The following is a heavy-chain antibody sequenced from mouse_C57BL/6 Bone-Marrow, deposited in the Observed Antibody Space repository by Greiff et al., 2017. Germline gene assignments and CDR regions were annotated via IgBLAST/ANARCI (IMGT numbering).Heavy chain of an antibody. CDR1: GFTFSSYG. J-gene: IGHJ2*01. Sequence: EVQLVESGGDLVKPGGSLKLSCAASGFTFSSYGMSWVRQTPDKRLEWVATISSGGSYTYYPDSVKGRFTISRDNAKNTLYLQMSSLKSEDTAMYYCARGSSYWGQGTTRTVSS. CDR3: ARGSSY. D-gene: IGHD1-1*01. CDR2: ISSGGSYT. V-gene: IGHV5-6*01.